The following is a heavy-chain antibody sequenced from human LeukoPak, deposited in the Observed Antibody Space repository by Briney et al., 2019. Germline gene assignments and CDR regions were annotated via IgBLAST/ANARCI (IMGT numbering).Heavy chain of an antibody. Sequence: ASVKVSCKASGYTFTGYYMHWVRQAPGQGLEWMGWINPNSGGTNYAQKFQGRVTMTRDMSTSTVYMELSSLRSEDTAVYYCARGAMRFPERASVDKDDAFDIWGQGTMVTVSS. CDR1: GYTFTGYY. J-gene: IGHJ3*02. CDR3: ARGAMRFPERASVDKDDAFDI. D-gene: IGHD2-21*01. V-gene: IGHV1-2*02. CDR2: INPNSGGT.